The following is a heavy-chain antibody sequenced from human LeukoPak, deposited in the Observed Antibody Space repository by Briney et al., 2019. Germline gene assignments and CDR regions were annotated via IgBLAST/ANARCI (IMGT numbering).Heavy chain of an antibody. J-gene: IGHJ4*02. CDR1: GGSISSFY. Sequence: SSETLSLTCTVSGGSISSFYWSWIRQPPGKGPEWIGYSYYSGSTIYNPSLKSRVTISVDTSKNQFSLKLSSVTAADTAVYYCAGGATTILSYDYWGQGTLVTVSS. V-gene: IGHV4-59*01. CDR2: SYYSGST. CDR3: AGGATTILSYDY. D-gene: IGHD1-26*01.